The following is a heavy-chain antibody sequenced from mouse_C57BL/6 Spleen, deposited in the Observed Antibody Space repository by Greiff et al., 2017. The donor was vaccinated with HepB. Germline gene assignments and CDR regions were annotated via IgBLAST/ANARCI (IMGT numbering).Heavy chain of an antibody. CDR2: IDPSDSET. CDR3: ARAPPLPRYAMDY. D-gene: IGHD2-1*01. V-gene: IGHV1-52*01. CDR1: GYTFTSYW. Sequence: VQLQQPGAELVRPGSSVKLSCKASGYTFTSYWMHWVKQRPIQGLEWIGNIDPSDSETHYNQKFKDKATLTVDKSSSTAYMQLSSLTSEDSAVYYCARAPPLPRYAMDYWGQGTSVTVSS. J-gene: IGHJ4*01.